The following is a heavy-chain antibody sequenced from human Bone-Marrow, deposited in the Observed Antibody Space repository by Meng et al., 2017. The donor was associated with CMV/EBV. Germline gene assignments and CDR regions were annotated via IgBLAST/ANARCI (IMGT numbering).Heavy chain of an antibody. D-gene: IGHD3-3*01. CDR3: ARARSDFWSGYYGPISYLDYYYYGMDV. CDR2: IYYSGST. Sequence: ESLKISCTVSGGSISSSSYYWGWIRQPPGKGLEWIGSIYYSGSTYYNPSLKSRVTISVDTSKNQFSLKLSSVTAADTAVYYCARARSDFWSGYYGPISYLDYYYYGMDVWGQGTTVTVS. V-gene: IGHV4-39*07. J-gene: IGHJ6*02. CDR1: GGSISSSSYY.